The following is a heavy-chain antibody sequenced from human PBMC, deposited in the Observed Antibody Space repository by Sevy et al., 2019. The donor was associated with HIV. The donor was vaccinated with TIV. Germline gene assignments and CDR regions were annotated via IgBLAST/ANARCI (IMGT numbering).Heavy chain of an antibody. CDR2: ITRNSYEAYGGTT. CDR1: GFTFDDYA. D-gene: IGHD5-12*01. J-gene: IGHJ4*02. V-gene: IGHV3-49*03. Sequence: GGSLRLSCTTSGFTFDDYAMSWFRQAPGKGLEWVAFITRNSYEAYGGTTNYAASVIGRFIISRDESKTIAYLQMNSLKSEDTAVYYCARGLATGDTPEYYFDSWGQGTLVTVSS. CDR3: ARGLATGDTPEYYFDS.